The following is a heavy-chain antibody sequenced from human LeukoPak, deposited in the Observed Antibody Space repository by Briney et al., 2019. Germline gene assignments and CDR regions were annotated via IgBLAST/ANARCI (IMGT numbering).Heavy chain of an antibody. Sequence: GRSLRLSCAASGFTFSSYAMHWVRQAPGKGLEWVAVISYDGSNKYYADSVKGRFTISRDNAKNSLYLQMNSLRAEDTAVYYCAKLLGFYGMDVWGQGTTVTVSS. D-gene: IGHD3-16*01. CDR3: AKLLGFYGMDV. CDR2: ISYDGSNK. CDR1: GFTFSSYA. V-gene: IGHV3-30-3*01. J-gene: IGHJ6*02.